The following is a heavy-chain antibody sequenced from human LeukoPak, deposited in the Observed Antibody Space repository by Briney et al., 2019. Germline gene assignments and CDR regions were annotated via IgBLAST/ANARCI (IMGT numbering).Heavy chain of an antibody. V-gene: IGHV1-2*04. CDR1: GYTFTGYY. D-gene: IGHD1-20*01. CDR3: ATDLNSITGTTFDY. Sequence: ASVKVSCKASGYTFTGYYMHWVRQAPGQGLEWMGWINPNSGGTNYAQKFQGWVTMTRDTSISTAYMELSSLRSEDTAVYYCATDLNSITGTTFDYWGQGTLVTVSS. J-gene: IGHJ4*02. CDR2: INPNSGGT.